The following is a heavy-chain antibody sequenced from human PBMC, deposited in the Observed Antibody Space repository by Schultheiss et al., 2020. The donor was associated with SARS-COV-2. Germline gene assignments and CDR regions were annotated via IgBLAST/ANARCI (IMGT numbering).Heavy chain of an antibody. CDR3: ARGVKGLLWFGDFDY. J-gene: IGHJ4*02. CDR1: GGSISSGSYY. Sequence: SQTLSLTCTVSGGSISSGSYYWSWIRQPAGKGLEWIGRIYTSGSTNYNPSLKSRVTISVDTSKNQFSLKLSSVTAADTAVYYCARGVKGLLWFGDFDYWGQGTLVTVSS. CDR2: IYTSGST. V-gene: IGHV4-61*02. D-gene: IGHD3-10*01.